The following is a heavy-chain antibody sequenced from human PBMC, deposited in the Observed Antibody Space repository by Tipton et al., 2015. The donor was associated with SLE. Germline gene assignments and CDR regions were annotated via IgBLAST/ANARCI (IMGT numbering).Heavy chain of an antibody. CDR2: IDPSDSYT. V-gene: IGHV5-10-1*01. Sequence: QLVQSGAEVKRPGESLKISCKGSGYRFTSYWIGWVRQMPGKGLEWMGRIDPSDSYTNYSPSFQGHVTISADKSISTAYLQWSSLKASDTAMYYCARGGGGTIFGVVHTPYYMDVWGKGTTVTVSS. J-gene: IGHJ6*03. CDR3: ARGGGGTIFGVVHTPYYMDV. CDR1: GYRFTSYW. D-gene: IGHD3-3*01.